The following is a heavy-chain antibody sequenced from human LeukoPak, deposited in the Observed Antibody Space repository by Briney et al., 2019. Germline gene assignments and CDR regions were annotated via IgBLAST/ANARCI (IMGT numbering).Heavy chain of an antibody. CDR2: ITDSGDDT. CDR1: GFTFSTYS. D-gene: IGHD2-21*01. J-gene: IGHJ4*02. CDR3: AKGSAAVRPYYFDN. Sequence: GGSLRLSCAASGFTFSTYSMNWVRQAPGKGLEWVSAITDSGDDTYHADSVKGRFTISRDNSKNTLYLQMNSLRPEDTAVYFCAKGSAAVRPYYFDNWGQGTLVTVSS. V-gene: IGHV3-23*01.